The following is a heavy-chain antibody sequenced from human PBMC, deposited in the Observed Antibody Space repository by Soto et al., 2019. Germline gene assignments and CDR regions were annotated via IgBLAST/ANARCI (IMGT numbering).Heavy chain of an antibody. CDR2: VIPILGMA. CDR1: GGTFSSYS. D-gene: IGHD2-2*01. CDR3: ARGGAVVVPGAVDRHNWFDP. V-gene: IGHV1-69*02. J-gene: IGHJ5*02. Sequence: QVQLVQSGAEVKKPGSSVKVSCEASGGTFSSYSFSWVRKAPGKGLEWMGRVIPILGMANYAQKFQGRVTITADKSTSTVYMELSSLRSEDTAVYYCARGGAVVVPGAVDRHNWFDPWGQGTLVTVSS.